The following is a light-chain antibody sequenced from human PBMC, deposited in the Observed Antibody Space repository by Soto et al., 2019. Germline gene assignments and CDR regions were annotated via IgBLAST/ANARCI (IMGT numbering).Light chain of an antibody. CDR2: DVS. J-gene: IGLJ2*01. CDR1: SSDVGAYNY. CDR3: SSYTRSSTLV. V-gene: IGLV2-14*03. Sequence: QSVLTQPASVSGSPGQSIAISCTGTSSDVGAYNYVSWYQHHPGKAPKLMIYDVSNRPSGVSDRFSGSKSGNTASLTISGLQAEDEADYYCSSYTRSSTLVFGGWTKLTVL.